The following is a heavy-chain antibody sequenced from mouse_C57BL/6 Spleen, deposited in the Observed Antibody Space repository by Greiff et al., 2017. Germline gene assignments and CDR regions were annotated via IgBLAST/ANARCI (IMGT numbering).Heavy chain of an antibody. D-gene: IGHD1-1*01. Sequence: LVESGAELARPGASVKLSCKASGYTFTSYGISWVKQRTGQGLEWIGEIYPRSGNTYYNEKFKGKATLTADKSSSTAYMELRSLTSEDSAVYYCARSGTTVVAKGFAYWGQGTLVTVSA. CDR3: ARSGTTVVAKGFAY. J-gene: IGHJ3*01. CDR2: IYPRSGNT. CDR1: GYTFTSYG. V-gene: IGHV1-81*01.